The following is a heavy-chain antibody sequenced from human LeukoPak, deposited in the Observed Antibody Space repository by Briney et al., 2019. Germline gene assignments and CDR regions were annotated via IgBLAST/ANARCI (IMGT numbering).Heavy chain of an antibody. CDR2: IDGTSTNI. V-gene: IGHV3-21*01. Sequence: GSLRLSCATSGFTFWNYRMNWVRQAPGKGLEWVSSIDGTSTNIYYADSVKGRFTISRDSAKNSVYLQMSSLRAEDTAVYYCARDDPSMIAALHYWGQGTLVTVSS. D-gene: IGHD6-6*01. CDR1: GFTFWNYR. J-gene: IGHJ4*02. CDR3: ARDDPSMIAALHY.